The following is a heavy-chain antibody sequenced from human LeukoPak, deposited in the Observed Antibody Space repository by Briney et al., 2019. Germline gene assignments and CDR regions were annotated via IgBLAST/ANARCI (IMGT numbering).Heavy chain of an antibody. D-gene: IGHD2-2*01. J-gene: IGHJ5*02. CDR3: ARSPGCSSTSCYSPGWFDP. V-gene: IGHV3-33*01. CDR1: GFTFSSYG. CDR2: IWYDGSNK. Sequence: PSGGSLRLSCAASGFTFSSYGMHWVRQAPGKGLEWVAVIWYDGSNKYYADSVKGGFTISRDNSKNTLYLQMNSLRAEDTAVYYCARSPGCSSTSCYSPGWFDPWGQGTLVTVSS.